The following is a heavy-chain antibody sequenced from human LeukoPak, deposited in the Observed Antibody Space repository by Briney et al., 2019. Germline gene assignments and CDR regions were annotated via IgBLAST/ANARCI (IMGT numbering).Heavy chain of an antibody. J-gene: IGHJ4*02. D-gene: IGHD3-9*01. V-gene: IGHV1-24*01. CDR1: GYTLTELS. Sequence: GASVKVSCKVSGYTLTELSMHWVRQAPGKGLEWMGGFDPEDGETIYSQKFQGRVTMTEDTSTDTAYMELSSMRSDDTAVYYCARDLKDYDILTGYYTPHISLRIFDYWGQGTLVTVSS. CDR2: FDPEDGET. CDR3: ARDLKDYDILTGYYTPHISLRIFDY.